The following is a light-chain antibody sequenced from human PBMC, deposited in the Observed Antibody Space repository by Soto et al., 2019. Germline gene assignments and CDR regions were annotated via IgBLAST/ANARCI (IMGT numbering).Light chain of an antibody. CDR1: QTVINNY. Sequence: EFVFTQSPGTLSLSPGERATLSCRASQTVINNYLAWYQQKTGQAPRLLIYDASNRATGIPARFSGSGSGTDFTLTISSLEPEDFAVYYCQQYGSSPRTFGQGTRLEIK. CDR3: QQYGSSPRT. CDR2: DAS. J-gene: IGKJ5*01. V-gene: IGKV3-20*01.